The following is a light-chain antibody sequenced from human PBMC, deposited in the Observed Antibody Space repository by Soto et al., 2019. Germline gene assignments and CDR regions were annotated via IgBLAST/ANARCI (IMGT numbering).Light chain of an antibody. V-gene: IGKV3D-15*01. CDR2: DTS. CDR1: QSVNSN. CDR3: QPYNNWPLT. J-gene: IGKJ4*01. Sequence: EIVLMQSPGTLSLSPGEGATLSCRASQSVNSNYLAWYQQKPGQAPTVLIFDTSRRATGVPARFSGSRSGPEFTLTINSLQSEDFAIYYCQPYNNWPLTFGGGTKVDIK.